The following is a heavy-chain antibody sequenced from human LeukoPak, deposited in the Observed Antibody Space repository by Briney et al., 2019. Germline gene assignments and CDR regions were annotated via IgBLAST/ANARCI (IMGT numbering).Heavy chain of an antibody. J-gene: IGHJ3*02. Sequence: GGSLRLSCAASGFTFSDYYMSWIRQAPGKGLEWVSYISSSSSYTNYADSVKGRLTISRDNAKNSLYLQMNSLRAEDTAVYYCAGFRVRWGAFDIWGQGTMVTVSS. CDR3: AGFRVRWGAFDI. CDR2: ISSSSSYT. V-gene: IGHV3-11*06. CDR1: GFTFSDYY. D-gene: IGHD3-16*01.